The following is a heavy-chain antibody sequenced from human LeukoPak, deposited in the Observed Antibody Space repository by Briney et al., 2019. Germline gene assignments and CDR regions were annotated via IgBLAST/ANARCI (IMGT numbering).Heavy chain of an antibody. CDR3: ARPKGHFIVGATRPFDY. CDR1: GGTFSSYA. V-gene: IGHV1-69*04. D-gene: IGHD1-26*01. CDR2: IIPILGIA. Sequence: ASVKVSCKASGGTFSSYAISWVRQAPGQGLEWMGRIIPILGIANYAQKFQGRVTITADKSTSTAYMELSSLRSEDTAVYYCARPKGHFIVGATRPFDYWGQGTLVTVSS. J-gene: IGHJ4*02.